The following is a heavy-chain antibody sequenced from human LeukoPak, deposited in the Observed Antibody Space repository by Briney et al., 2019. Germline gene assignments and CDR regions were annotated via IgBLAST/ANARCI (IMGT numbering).Heavy chain of an antibody. J-gene: IGHJ3*02. D-gene: IGHD3-22*01. V-gene: IGHV1-3*03. Sequence: ASVKVSCKASGYTFTSYAMHWVRQAPGQRLEWMGWINAGNGNTKYSQEFQGRVTITRDTSASTAYMELSSLRSEDMAVYYCARASGSSGYYDAPLGAFDIWGQGTMVTVSS. CDR1: GYTFTSYA. CDR2: INAGNGNT. CDR3: ARASGSSGYYDAPLGAFDI.